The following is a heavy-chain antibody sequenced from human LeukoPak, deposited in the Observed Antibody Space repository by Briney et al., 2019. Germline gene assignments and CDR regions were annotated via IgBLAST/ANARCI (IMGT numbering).Heavy chain of an antibody. Sequence: SETLSLTCTVSGGSISSYYWSWIRQPPGKGPEWIGFIYYIGNTNYNPSLKSRVTISVDTSKNQFSPKLTSVTAADTAVYYCAREADSPKGFHAVDIWGQGTMVSVSS. V-gene: IGHV4-59*01. D-gene: IGHD3-22*01. CDR2: IYYIGNT. CDR1: GGSISSYY. J-gene: IGHJ3*02. CDR3: AREADSPKGFHAVDI.